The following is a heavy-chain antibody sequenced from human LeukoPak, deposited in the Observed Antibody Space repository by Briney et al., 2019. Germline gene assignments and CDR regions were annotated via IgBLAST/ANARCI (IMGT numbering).Heavy chain of an antibody. J-gene: IGHJ3*02. CDR2: INHSRST. D-gene: IGHD2-8*02. Sequence: KSSETLSLTCAVYGGSFSGYYWSWIRQPPGKGLEWIGEINHSRSTNYNPSLKSRVTISVDTSKNQFSLKLSSVTAADTAVYYCARVPDGGNDAFDIWGQGTMVTVSS. V-gene: IGHV4-34*01. CDR3: ARVPDGGNDAFDI. CDR1: GGSFSGYY.